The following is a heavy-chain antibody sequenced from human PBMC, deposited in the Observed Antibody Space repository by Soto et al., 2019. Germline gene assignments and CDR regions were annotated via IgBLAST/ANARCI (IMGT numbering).Heavy chain of an antibody. CDR3: ARDQGLRSLDY. CDR1: GFTFSSYG. J-gene: IGHJ4*02. V-gene: IGHV3-33*01. Sequence: GGSLRLSCAASGFTFSSYGMHWVRQAPGKGLEWVAVIWYDGSNKYYADSVKGRFTISRDNSKNTLYLQMNSLRAEDTAVYYCARDQGLRSLDYWGQGTLVTVSS. D-gene: IGHD4-17*01. CDR2: IWYDGSNK.